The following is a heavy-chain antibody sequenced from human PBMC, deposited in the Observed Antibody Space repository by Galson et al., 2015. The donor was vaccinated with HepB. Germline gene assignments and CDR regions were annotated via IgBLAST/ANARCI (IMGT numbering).Heavy chain of an antibody. D-gene: IGHD2-2*01. J-gene: IGHJ3*02. V-gene: IGHV1-18*01. CDR2: ISAYNGNT. Sequence: SVKVSCKASGYTFTSYGISWVRQAPGQGLEWMGWISAYNGNTNYAQKLQGRVTMTTDTSTSTAYMELRSLRSDDTAVYYCARGGGDIVVVPEFDAFDIWGQGTMVTVSS. CDR1: GYTFTSYG. CDR3: ARGGGDIVVVPEFDAFDI.